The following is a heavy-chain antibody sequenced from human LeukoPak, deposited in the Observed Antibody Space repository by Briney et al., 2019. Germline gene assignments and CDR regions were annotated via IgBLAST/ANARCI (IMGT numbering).Heavy chain of an antibody. CDR2: IFPIFGTA. V-gene: IGHV1-69*13. CDR3: ARAISGLRYFDWFYYYMDV. J-gene: IGHJ6*03. Sequence: GASVKVSCKASLGTFSSYAISWVRQAPGQGLEWMGGIFPIFGTADYAQKFQGRVTITADESTSTAYMELSSLRSEDTAVYYCARAISGLRYFDWFYYYMDVWGKGTTVTVSS. CDR1: LGTFSSYA. D-gene: IGHD3-9*01.